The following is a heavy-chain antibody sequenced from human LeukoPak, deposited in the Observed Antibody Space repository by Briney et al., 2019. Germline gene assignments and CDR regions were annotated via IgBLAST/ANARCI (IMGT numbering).Heavy chain of an antibody. Sequence: TFDDYAMHWVRQAPGKGLEWVASIYYTGSTYYNPSLKSRGTISSDKSKNQFSLTLSSVTAADTAMYYCARDLGGYRHGLEGDYWGQGTLVTVSS. CDR1: TFDDYA. D-gene: IGHD5-18*01. CDR2: IYYTGST. J-gene: IGHJ4*02. CDR3: ARDLGGYRHGLEGDY. V-gene: IGHV4-30-2*01.